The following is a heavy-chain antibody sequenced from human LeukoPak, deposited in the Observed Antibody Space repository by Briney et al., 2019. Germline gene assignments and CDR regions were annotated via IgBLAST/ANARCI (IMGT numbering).Heavy chain of an antibody. Sequence: PGRSLRLSCAASGFTFSSYAMHWVRQAPGKGLEWVAVISYDGSNKYYADSVKGRFTISRDNSKNTLYLQMNSLRAEDPAVYYCASGSYDVGEWGQGTLVTVSS. CDR3: ASGSYDVGE. CDR1: GFTFSSYA. J-gene: IGHJ4*02. V-gene: IGHV3-30-3*01. D-gene: IGHD3-16*01. CDR2: ISYDGSNK.